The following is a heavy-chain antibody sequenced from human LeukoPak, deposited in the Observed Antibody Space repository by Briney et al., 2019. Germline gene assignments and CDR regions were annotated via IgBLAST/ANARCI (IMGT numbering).Heavy chain of an antibody. CDR2: IYYSGST. CDR1: GGSISSSNYY. Sequence: SETLSLTCTVSGGSISSSNYYWGWIRQPPGKGLEWIGSIYYSGSTYYNPSLKSRVTISVDTSKNQFSLKLSSVAAADTAVYYCARVAHCSGGSCYVYYYYYMDVWGKGTTVTVPS. CDR3: ARVAHCSGGSCYVYYYYYMDV. J-gene: IGHJ6*03. V-gene: IGHV4-39*07. D-gene: IGHD2-15*01.